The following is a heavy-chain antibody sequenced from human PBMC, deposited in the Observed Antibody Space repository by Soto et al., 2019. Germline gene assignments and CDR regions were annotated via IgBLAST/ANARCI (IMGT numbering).Heavy chain of an antibody. CDR1: GYTFTSYY. J-gene: IGHJ6*02. CDR2: INPSGGST. CDR3: ARETSRRGSGSYYNATDYYYYGMDV. D-gene: IGHD3-10*01. V-gene: IGHV1-46*01. Sequence: ASVKVSCKASGYTFTSYYMHWVRQAPGQGLEWMRIINPSGGSTSYAQKFQGRVTMTRDTSTSTVYMELSSLRSEDTAVYYCARETSRRGSGSYYNATDYYYYGMDVWGQGTTVTVSS.